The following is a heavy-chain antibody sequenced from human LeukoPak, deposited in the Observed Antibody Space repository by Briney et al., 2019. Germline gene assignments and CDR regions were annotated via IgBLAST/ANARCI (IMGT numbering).Heavy chain of an antibody. Sequence: SETLSLTCTVSGGSISSYYWSWIRQPPGKGLEWIGYIYYSGRTSYNPSLKSRVTISVDTSKNQFSLKLSSVTAADTAVYYCARHPPKIYYYYGSGWFDPWGQGTLVTVSS. D-gene: IGHD3-10*01. J-gene: IGHJ5*02. CDR2: IYYSGRT. CDR3: ARHPPKIYYYYGSGWFDP. CDR1: GGSISSYY. V-gene: IGHV4-59*08.